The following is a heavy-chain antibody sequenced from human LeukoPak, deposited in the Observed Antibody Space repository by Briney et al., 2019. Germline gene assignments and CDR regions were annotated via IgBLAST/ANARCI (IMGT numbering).Heavy chain of an antibody. CDR3: ATDFFEPAGMDV. CDR1: GYTLTELS. CDR2: FDPEDGET. V-gene: IGHV1-24*01. D-gene: IGHD2/OR15-2a*01. J-gene: IGHJ6*03. Sequence: GASVKVSCKVSGYTLTELSMHWVRQAPGKGLEWMGGFDPEDGETIYAQKFQGRVTMTEDTSTDTAYMELSSLRSGDTAVYYCATDFFEPAGMDVWGKGTTVTVSS.